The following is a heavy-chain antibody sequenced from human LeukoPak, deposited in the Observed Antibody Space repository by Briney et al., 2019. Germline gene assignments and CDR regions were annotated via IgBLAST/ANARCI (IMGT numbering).Heavy chain of an antibody. J-gene: IGHJ5*02. Sequence: APVKVSCKASGYTFTSYYMHWVRQAPGQGLEWMGIINPSGGSTSYAQKFQGRVTMTRDTSTSTVYMELSSLRSEDTAVYYCARDSDCSGGSCYRWFDPWGQGTLVTVSS. CDR3: ARDSDCSGGSCYRWFDP. D-gene: IGHD2-15*01. CDR1: GYTFTSYY. CDR2: INPSGGST. V-gene: IGHV1-46*01.